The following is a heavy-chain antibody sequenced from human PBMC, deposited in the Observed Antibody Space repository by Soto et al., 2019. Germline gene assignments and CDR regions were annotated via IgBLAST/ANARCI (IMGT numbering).Heavy chain of an antibody. CDR3: SKGGRQWLVTSDFNY. V-gene: IGHV3-30*18. J-gene: IGHJ4*02. Sequence: VQLVESGGGVVQPGRSLRLSCAASGFTFSDYAMHWVRQAPGKGLEWVAVVSHDGRNTHYADSVKGRFTISRDSSKNTVSLEITSPRAEDTAVYYFSKGGRQWLVTSDFNYWGQGALVTVSS. CDR1: GFTFSDYA. D-gene: IGHD6-19*01. CDR2: VSHDGRNT.